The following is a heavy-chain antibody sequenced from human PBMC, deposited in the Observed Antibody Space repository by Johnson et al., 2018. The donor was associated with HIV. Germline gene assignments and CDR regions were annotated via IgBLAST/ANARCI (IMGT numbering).Heavy chain of an antibody. Sequence: VQLVESGGGVVRPGGSLRLSCAASGFTFDDYGLSWVRQAPGKGLEWVSGINWNGGTTGYADSVKGRFTISRDNGKNSLYLQMNSLKTDDTAMYYCTTASSPTLLDAFDIWGQGTMVTVSS. CDR3: TTASSPTLLDAFDI. D-gene: IGHD6-6*01. V-gene: IGHV3-20*04. J-gene: IGHJ3*02. CDR1: GFTFDDYG. CDR2: INWNGGTT.